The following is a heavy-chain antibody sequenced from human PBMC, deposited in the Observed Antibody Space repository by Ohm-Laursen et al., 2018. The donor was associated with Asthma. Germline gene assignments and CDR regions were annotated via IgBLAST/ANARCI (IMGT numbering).Heavy chain of an antibody. V-gene: IGHV3-23*01. CDR3: AKDVFAGPNVVVVTAADC. Sequence: GSLRLSCAASGFTFSDYALTWVRQAPGKGLEWVAGVSANSGKTRYADSVKGRFTISRDNPKNILYLQMNSLRADDTAVYFCAKDVFAGPNVVVVTAADCWGQGSLVTVSP. CDR1: GFTFSDYA. D-gene: IGHD2-21*02. CDR2: VSANSGKT. J-gene: IGHJ4*02.